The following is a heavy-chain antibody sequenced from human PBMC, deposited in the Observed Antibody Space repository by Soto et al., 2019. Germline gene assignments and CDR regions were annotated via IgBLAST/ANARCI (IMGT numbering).Heavy chain of an antibody. V-gene: IGHV3-48*03. J-gene: IGHJ5*02. Sequence: LRLSCAASGFTFSSYEMNWVRQAPGKGLEWISYISSSGNSIYYADSVKGRFTISRDNPKNSLYLQMNSLRAEDTAVYYCARGVYDSNGYSYPWGQGTLVTVSS. CDR1: GFTFSSYE. CDR2: ISSSGNSI. D-gene: IGHD3-22*01. CDR3: ARGVYDSNGYSYP.